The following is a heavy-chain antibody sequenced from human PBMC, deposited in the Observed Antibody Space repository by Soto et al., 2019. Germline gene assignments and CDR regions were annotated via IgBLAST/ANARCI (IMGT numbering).Heavy chain of an antibody. J-gene: IGHJ3*01. D-gene: IGHD3-22*01. Sequence: GGSLRLSCAASGFTFRNYFMNWVRQAPGKGLERVSYIGIGSSTTYYADSVKGRFTISRDNAKNSLYLQMNSLRAEDTAVYYCARDQLYYNDISGRPLNAFDVWGQGTMVTVSS. V-gene: IGHV3-48*01. CDR1: GFTFRNYF. CDR2: IGIGSSTT. CDR3: ARDQLYYNDISGRPLNAFDV.